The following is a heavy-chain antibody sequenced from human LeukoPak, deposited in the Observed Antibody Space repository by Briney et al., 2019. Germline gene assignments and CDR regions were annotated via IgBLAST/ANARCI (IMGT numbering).Heavy chain of an antibody. J-gene: IGHJ4*02. D-gene: IGHD1-26*01. Sequence: GGPLRLSCSAPGFTFSSYAMHWVRQAPGKGLEYVSAISSNGGSTYYADSVKGRFTISRDNSKNTLYLQMSSLRAEDTAVYYCVKDKRVVGATSFDYWGQGTLVTVSS. CDR3: VKDKRVVGATSFDY. CDR2: ISSNGGST. CDR1: GFTFSSYA. V-gene: IGHV3-64D*09.